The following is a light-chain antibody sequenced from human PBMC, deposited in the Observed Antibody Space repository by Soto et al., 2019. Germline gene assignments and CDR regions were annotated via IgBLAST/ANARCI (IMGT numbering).Light chain of an antibody. J-gene: IGKJ1*01. Sequence: EIVLTQSPDTLSLSPGERATLSCRASQSVRSSSFAWYQQNPGQAPRLLIYAASTRAPGIPDRFSGSGSGTDFALTISSLEAEDFAVYYCQQYQFGTSQAFGQGTKVDSK. CDR3: QQYQFGTSQA. CDR1: QSVRSSS. V-gene: IGKV3-20*01. CDR2: AAS.